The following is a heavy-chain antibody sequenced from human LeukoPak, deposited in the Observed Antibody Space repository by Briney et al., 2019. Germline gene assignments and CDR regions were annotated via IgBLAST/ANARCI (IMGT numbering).Heavy chain of an antibody. D-gene: IGHD4-17*01. CDR3: ARDQYGDYFHYFDY. Sequence: PGGSLRLSCAASGFTFSSYAMSWVRQAPGKGLEWVSAISGSGGSTYYADSVKGRFTISRDNAKNSLYLQMNSLRAEDTAVYYCARDQYGDYFHYFDYWGQGTLVTVSS. CDR1: GFTFSSYA. CDR2: ISGSGGST. J-gene: IGHJ4*02. V-gene: IGHV3-23*01.